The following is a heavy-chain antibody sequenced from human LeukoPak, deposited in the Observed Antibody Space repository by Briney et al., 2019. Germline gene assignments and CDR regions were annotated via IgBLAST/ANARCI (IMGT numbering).Heavy chain of an antibody. CDR1: GGSISSYY. Sequence: PSETLSLTCTVSGGSISSYYWSWTRQPPGKGLEWIGYIYSSGSTNYNPSLKSRVTISVDTSKNHFSLKLSSVTAADTAVYYCARTLVAATDYFDYWGQGALVTVSS. CDR3: ARTLVAATDYFDY. J-gene: IGHJ4*02. CDR2: IYSSGST. D-gene: IGHD6-19*01. V-gene: IGHV4-59*01.